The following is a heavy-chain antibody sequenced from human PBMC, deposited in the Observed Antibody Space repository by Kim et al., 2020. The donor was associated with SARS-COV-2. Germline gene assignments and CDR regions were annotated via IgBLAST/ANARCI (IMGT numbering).Heavy chain of an antibody. CDR3: ARQGGRYSSLGC. Sequence: SETLSLTCTVSGGSISSYYWSWIRQPPGKGLEWIGYISYSGSTNYNPSLKSRVTISVDTSKNQFSLKLSAVTAADTAGYYFARQGGRYSSLGCWGQGTLV. CDR1: GGSISSYY. CDR2: ISYSGST. J-gene: IGHJ4*02. V-gene: IGHV4-59*08. D-gene: IGHD2-15*01.